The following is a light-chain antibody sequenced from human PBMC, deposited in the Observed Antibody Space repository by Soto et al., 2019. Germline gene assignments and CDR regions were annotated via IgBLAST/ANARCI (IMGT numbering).Light chain of an antibody. CDR1: QSVSSSY. CDR2: GAS. Sequence: EIVLTQSPGTLSLSPGERATLSCRASQSVSSSYLAWYQQKPGQAPRLLIYGASSRATGIPDRFSGSGSGTDFTLTISRLEPEDFAVYYCQQYVSSGITFGQGTRLEIK. CDR3: QQYVSSGIT. V-gene: IGKV3-20*01. J-gene: IGKJ5*01.